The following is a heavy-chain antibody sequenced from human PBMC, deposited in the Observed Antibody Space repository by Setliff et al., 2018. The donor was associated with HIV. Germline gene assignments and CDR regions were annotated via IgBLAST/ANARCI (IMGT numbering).Heavy chain of an antibody. CDR3: AGVLSSGYYDGP. V-gene: IGHV4-59*01. CDR2: IYSSRWS. Sequence: SETLSLTCTVSGASISNYWWTWMRQPPGKELEYLGSIYSSRWSYYNPSLQSRLTLSIDRSRSQFSLNLRSVTAADTAVYYCAGVLSSGYYDGPWGQGTLVTVSS. CDR1: GASISNYW. D-gene: IGHD3-22*01. J-gene: IGHJ5*02.